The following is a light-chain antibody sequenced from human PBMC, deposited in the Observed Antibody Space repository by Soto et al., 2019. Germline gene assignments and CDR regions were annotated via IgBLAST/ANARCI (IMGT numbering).Light chain of an antibody. V-gene: IGKV1-17*01. CDR2: ASS. J-gene: IGKJ4*01. Sequence: DIQMTSSPSSLSASVGDRVTITCRASQGIRNDLTWYQQKLGKAPKRLITASSSLQSGVPSRFSGRGSGTEFTLTISGLQPEDLAAYYCLQHNSQPFTFGGGTKVEIE. CDR1: QGIRND. CDR3: LQHNSQPFT.